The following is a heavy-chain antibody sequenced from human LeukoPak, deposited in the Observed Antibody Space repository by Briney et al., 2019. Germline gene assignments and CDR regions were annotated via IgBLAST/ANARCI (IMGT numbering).Heavy chain of an antibody. V-gene: IGHV3-11*04. J-gene: IGHJ4*02. D-gene: IGHD3-22*01. CDR2: ISSSGSTI. CDR3: ARVYDSSGYYPQHFDY. CDR1: GFTFSDYY. Sequence: GGSLRLSCAASGFTFSDYYMSWIRQAPGKGLEWVSYISSSGSTIYYADSVKGRFTISRDNAKNSLYLQMNSLRAEDTAVYYCARVYDSSGYYPQHFDYWGQGTLVTVSS.